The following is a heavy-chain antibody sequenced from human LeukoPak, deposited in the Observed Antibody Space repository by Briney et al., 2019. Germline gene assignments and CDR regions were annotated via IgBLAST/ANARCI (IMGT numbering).Heavy chain of an antibody. CDR2: ISYSGST. V-gene: IGHV4-39*01. CDR3: AGAPNPSYFDY. D-gene: IGHD2-8*01. Sequence: SETLSLTCTVSGGSISSSIYYWGWIRQPPGKGLEWIGGISYSGSTNYNPSLKSRLTISVDTSKKQFSLKLSSVTAADTAMYYCAGAPNPSYFDYWGQGPLVTVSS. CDR1: GGSISSSIYY. J-gene: IGHJ4*02.